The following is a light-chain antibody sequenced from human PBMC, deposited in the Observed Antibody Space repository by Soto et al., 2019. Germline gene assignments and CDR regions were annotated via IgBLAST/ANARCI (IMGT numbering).Light chain of an antibody. Sequence: EIVLTQSPGTLSLSPGERATLSCRASQSVSSTYLAWYQHKPGQAPRLLIYGASNRATGIPDRFSGSGSGTDFTLTISRLEPEDFAVYYCQQYGSSSYTFGQGTKLEIK. CDR2: GAS. CDR1: QSVSSTY. CDR3: QQYGSSSYT. V-gene: IGKV3-20*01. J-gene: IGKJ2*01.